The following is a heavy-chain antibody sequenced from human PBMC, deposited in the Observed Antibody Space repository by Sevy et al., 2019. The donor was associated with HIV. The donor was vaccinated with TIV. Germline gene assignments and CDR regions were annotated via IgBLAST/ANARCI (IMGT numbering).Heavy chain of an antibody. V-gene: IGHV3-48*01. CDR3: ARDQGAGGAARRQFDY. CDR2: ISSSSSTI. Sequence: GGSLRLSCAASGFTFSSYSMNWVRQAPGKGLEWVSYISSSSSTIYYVDSVKGRFTISRDNAKNSLYLQMNSLRAEDTAVYYCARDQGAGGAARRQFDYWGQGTLVTVSS. CDR1: GFTFSSYS. J-gene: IGHJ4*02. D-gene: IGHD6-6*01.